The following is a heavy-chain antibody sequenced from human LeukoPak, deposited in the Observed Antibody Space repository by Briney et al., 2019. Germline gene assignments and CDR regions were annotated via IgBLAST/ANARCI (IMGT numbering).Heavy chain of an antibody. CDR2: IYPGDSET. Sequence: PGESLKISCKGSGYIFTTYWIAWVRQMPGKGLEWMGIIYPGDSETRYSPSFQGQVTFSADTSIETAYVQRSSLEASDTAIYYCARLQLLSAAGTFDYWGQGALVTVSS. CDR1: GYIFTTYW. D-gene: IGHD6-13*01. CDR3: ARLQLLSAAGTFDY. V-gene: IGHV5-51*01. J-gene: IGHJ4*02.